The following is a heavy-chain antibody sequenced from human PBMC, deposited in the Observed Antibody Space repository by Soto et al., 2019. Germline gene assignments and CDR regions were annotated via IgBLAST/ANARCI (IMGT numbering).Heavy chain of an antibody. Sequence: QVHLVESGGGVVQPGGSLTLSCSVSDFAFRLHGIHWVRHTPGKGLEWVAMIWHDGTRKYFRDSVRGRFTISRDSAKNNVYLQMTNLRGDDSALYFCARDRSSSYSYAMDLWGQGTTVTVSS. J-gene: IGHJ6*02. D-gene: IGHD3-10*01. CDR1: DFAFRLHG. CDR3: ARDRSSSYSYAMDL. CDR2: IWHDGTRK. V-gene: IGHV3-33*01.